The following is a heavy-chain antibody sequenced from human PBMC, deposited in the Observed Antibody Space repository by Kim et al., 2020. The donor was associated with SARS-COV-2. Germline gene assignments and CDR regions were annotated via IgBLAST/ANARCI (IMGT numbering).Heavy chain of an antibody. CDR3: ARVGTGTLGGYYGMDV. D-gene: IGHD1-7*01. Sequence: GGSLRLSCAASGFTFSSYSMNWVRQAPGKGLEWVSYISSSSSTIYYADSVKGRFTISRDNAKNSLYLQMNSLRDEDTAVYYCARVGTGTLGGYYGMDVWGQGTTVTVSS. CDR2: ISSSSSTI. J-gene: IGHJ6*02. V-gene: IGHV3-48*02. CDR1: GFTFSSYS.